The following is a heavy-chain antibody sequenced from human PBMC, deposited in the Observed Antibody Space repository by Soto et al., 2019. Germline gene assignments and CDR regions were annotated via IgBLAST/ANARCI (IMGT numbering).Heavy chain of an antibody. CDR2: IYTSGST. J-gene: IGHJ6*02. V-gene: IGHV4-4*07. CDR3: ARGNCSSPNCYSFSGYYGMDG. Sequence: SETLSLTCTVSGGSISSYYWSWIRQPAGKGLEWIGRIYTSGSTNYNPSLKSRVTMSLETSKNQFSLKLTSVTAADTALYYCARGNCSSPNCYSFSGYYGMDGWGQGTTVTVSS. D-gene: IGHD2-2*01. CDR1: GGSISSYY.